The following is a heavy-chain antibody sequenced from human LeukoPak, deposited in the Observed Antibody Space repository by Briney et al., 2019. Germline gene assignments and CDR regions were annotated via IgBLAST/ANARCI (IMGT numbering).Heavy chain of an antibody. J-gene: IGHJ4*02. V-gene: IGHV3-74*01. CDR2: INSDGSST. CDR1: GFTFSSYW. Sequence: PGGSLRLSCAASGFTFSSYWMHWVRQAPGKGLVWVSRINSDGSSTSYADSVKGRFTISRDNAKNTLYLQMNSLRAEDTAVYYCARGSGRFYFDYWGQGTLVTVSS. CDR3: ARGSGRFYFDY. D-gene: IGHD6-19*01.